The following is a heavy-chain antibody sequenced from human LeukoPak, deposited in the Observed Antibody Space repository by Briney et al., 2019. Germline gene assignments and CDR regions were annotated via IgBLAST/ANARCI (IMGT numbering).Heavy chain of an antibody. D-gene: IGHD1-26*01. V-gene: IGHV3-49*04. CDR2: IRSEAYGGTT. J-gene: IGHJ4*02. Sequence: GRSLRLSCTASGFTFGDYAMSWVRQAPGKGLEWVGFIRSEAYGGTTEYAASVKGRFTISREDSKSVAYLQMNSLKTEDTAVYYCTARRGGSRLDYWGQGTLVTVSS. CDR1: GFTFGDYA. CDR3: TARRGGSRLDY.